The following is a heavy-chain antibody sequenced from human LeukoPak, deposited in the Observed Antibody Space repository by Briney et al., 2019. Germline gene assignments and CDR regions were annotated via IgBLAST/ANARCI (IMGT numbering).Heavy chain of an antibody. CDR3: AKEGQQLVRGYYYYYMDV. J-gene: IGHJ6*03. V-gene: IGHV3-30*02. CDR1: GFTFSSYG. D-gene: IGHD6-13*01. Sequence: GGSLRLSCAASGFTFSSYGMHWVRQAPGKGLEWVAFIRYDGSNKYYADSVKGRFTISRDNSKNTLYLQMNSLRAEDTAVYYCAKEGQQLVRGYYYYYMDVWGKGTTVTISS. CDR2: IRYDGSNK.